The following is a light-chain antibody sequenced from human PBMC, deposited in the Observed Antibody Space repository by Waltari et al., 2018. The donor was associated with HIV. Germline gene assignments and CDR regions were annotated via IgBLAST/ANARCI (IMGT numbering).Light chain of an antibody. J-gene: IGLJ1*01. Sequence: NFILTQPHSVSESPGKTVTISCTRSSGNIASSYVQWYQQRPGSSPTTVIYANNQRPSGCPDRFSGSIDSSSNSASLTISGLRTEDEADYYCQSHDNKIFYVFGGGTYVTVL. V-gene: IGLV6-57*01. CDR3: QSHDNKIFYV. CDR2: ANN. CDR1: SGNIASSY.